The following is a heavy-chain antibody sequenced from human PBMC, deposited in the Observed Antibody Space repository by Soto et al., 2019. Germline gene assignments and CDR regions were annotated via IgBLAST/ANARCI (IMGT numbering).Heavy chain of an antibody. J-gene: IGHJ4*02. CDR3: ARGFSFDY. Sequence: PVGSLRLSCEASGFIFSYYYMSWVRQAPGKGLEWVANIKEDGSEKYYMDSVRGRFTISRDNAKNSLYLQMNSLRDEDTAVYYCARGFSFDYWGQGTLVTVSS. V-gene: IGHV3-7*01. CDR2: IKEDGSEK. D-gene: IGHD3-3*01. CDR1: GFIFSYYY.